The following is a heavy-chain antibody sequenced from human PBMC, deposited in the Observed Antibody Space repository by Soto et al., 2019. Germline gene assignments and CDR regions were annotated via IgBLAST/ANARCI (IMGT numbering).Heavy chain of an antibody. J-gene: IGHJ4*02. D-gene: IGHD2-15*01. Sequence: SVKVSCKASGGTFSSYTISWVRQAPGQGLEWMGRIIPILGIANYAQKFQGRVTITADKSTSTAYMELSSLRSEDTAVYYCARATAPYCSGGSCDTQNDYWGQGTLVTVSS. V-gene: IGHV1-69*02. CDR2: IIPILGIA. CDR3: ARATAPYCSGGSCDTQNDY. CDR1: GGTFSSYT.